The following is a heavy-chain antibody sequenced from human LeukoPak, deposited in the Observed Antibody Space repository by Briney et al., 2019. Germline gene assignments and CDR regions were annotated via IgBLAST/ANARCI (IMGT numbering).Heavy chain of an antibody. CDR2: IYNSGST. CDR3: ARVTGNFDY. Sequence: PSETLSLTCTVSGGSISSYFWSWIRQPPGKGLEWIGCIYNSGSTNYNPSLKSRVTISVGTSKNQFSLKLSSVTAADTAVYYCARVTGNFDYWGQGTLVTVSS. CDR1: GGSISSYF. V-gene: IGHV4-59*01. J-gene: IGHJ4*02.